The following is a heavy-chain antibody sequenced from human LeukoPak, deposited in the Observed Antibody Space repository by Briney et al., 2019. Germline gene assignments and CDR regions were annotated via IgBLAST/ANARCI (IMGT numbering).Heavy chain of an antibody. D-gene: IGHD3-22*01. J-gene: IGHJ4*02. V-gene: IGHV3-48*03. CDR1: GFTFSSYA. CDR2: ISSSGSTI. Sequence: GGSLRLSCAASGFTFSSYAMSWVRQSPGKGLEWVSYISSSGSTIYYADSVKGRFTISRDNARNSLYLQMNSLRAEDTAVYYCARDNYDSSGPYYFDYWGQGTLVTVSS. CDR3: ARDNYDSSGPYYFDY.